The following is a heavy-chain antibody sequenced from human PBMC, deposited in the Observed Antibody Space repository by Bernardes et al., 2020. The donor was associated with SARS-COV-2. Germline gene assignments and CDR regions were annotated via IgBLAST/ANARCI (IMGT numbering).Heavy chain of an antibody. D-gene: IGHD3-10*01. V-gene: IGHV3-9*01. CDR3: AKDVYYYGSGSYPPNYYYYGMDG. Sequence: SCAASGFTFDDSAMHWVRQAPGPGLEWVSGISWNSGSIGYADFVKGRFTISRDNAKNSLYLQMNCLRAEDTALYYCAKDVYYYGSGSYPPNYYYYGMDGGGQGTTVTYSS. CDR1: GFTFDDSA. J-gene: IGHJ6*02. CDR2: ISWNSGSI.